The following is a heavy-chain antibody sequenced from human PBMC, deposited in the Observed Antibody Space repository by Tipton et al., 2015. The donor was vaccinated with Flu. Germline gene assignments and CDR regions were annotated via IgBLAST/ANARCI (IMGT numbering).Heavy chain of an antibody. CDR2: TYYSSKWYF. D-gene: IGHD1-1*01. V-gene: IGHV6-1*01. CDR3: ARENGGMDV. J-gene: IGHJ6*02. CDR1: GDSVSSNSAA. Sequence: GLVKPSQTLSLTCGISGDSVSSNSAAWTWIRQSPSRGLEWLGRTYYSSKWYFDYAVSLKSRVTINSDTSKNQFSLQLNFVTPEDTAVYYCARENGGMDVWGQGTTVTVSS.